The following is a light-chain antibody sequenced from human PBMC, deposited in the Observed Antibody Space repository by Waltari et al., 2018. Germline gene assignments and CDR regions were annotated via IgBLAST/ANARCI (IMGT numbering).Light chain of an antibody. V-gene: IGLV2-11*01. CDR1: SSDDRDHKY. J-gene: IGLJ2*01. CDR2: DGN. Sequence: QSGLTQPRSVSGSPGQSVPISCTGISSDDRDHKYGSWYQQHPGKAPKPMIYDGNKRPSGVPDRFSGSKSANTASLTISGLQAEDEADYSCCSYAGSYVIFGEGTKLTVL. CDR3: CSYAGSYVI.